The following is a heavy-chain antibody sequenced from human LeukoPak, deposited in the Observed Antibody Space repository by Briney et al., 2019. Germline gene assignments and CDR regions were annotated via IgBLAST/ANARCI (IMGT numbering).Heavy chain of an antibody. CDR1: GGSMSSSSYY. J-gene: IGHJ4*02. D-gene: IGHD2/OR15-2a*01. V-gene: IGHV4-39*01. Sequence: TPSETLSLTCTVSGGSMSSSSYYWGWIRQPPGKGLEWIGSIYYSGSTYYDPALKSRVTISVDTSKNQFSLKLSSVTAADTAVYYCARLTIYASGEDSWGQGTLVTVSS. CDR3: ARLTIYASGEDS. CDR2: IYYSGST.